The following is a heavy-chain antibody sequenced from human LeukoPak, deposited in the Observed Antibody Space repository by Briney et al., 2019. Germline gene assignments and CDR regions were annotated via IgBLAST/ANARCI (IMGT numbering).Heavy chain of an antibody. CDR1: GGSFSGYY. D-gene: IGHD2-15*01. Sequence: PSETLSLTCAVCGGSFSGYYWSWIRQPPGKGLEWIGETNHSGSTNYNPSLKSRVTISVDTSKNQFSLKLSSVTAADTAVYYCARKDSYYFDYWGQGTLVTVSS. J-gene: IGHJ4*02. V-gene: IGHV4-34*01. CDR2: TNHSGST. CDR3: ARKDSYYFDY.